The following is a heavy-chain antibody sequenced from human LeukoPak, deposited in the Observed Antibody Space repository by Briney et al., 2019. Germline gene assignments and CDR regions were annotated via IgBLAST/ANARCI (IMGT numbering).Heavy chain of an antibody. D-gene: IGHD3-9*01. CDR2: ISGSGART. CDR3: AKHRVDILTGPFDY. V-gene: IGHV3-23*01. Sequence: GGSLRLSCAASGFTFSSYAMNWVRQAPGKGLEWVSSISGSGARTDYADSVKGRFTISRDNSKNTLHLQMNSLRAEDTAVYYCAKHRVDILTGPFDYWGQGTLVTVSS. J-gene: IGHJ4*02. CDR1: GFTFSSYA.